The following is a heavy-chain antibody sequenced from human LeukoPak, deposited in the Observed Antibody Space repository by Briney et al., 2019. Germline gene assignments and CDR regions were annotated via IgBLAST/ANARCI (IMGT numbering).Heavy chain of an antibody. CDR1: GGSISSYY. Sequence: SETLSLTCTVSGGSISSYYWSWIRQPAGKGLEWIGRIYTSGSTNYNPALKSRVTMSVDTSTNQFSLKLSSVTAADTAVYYCARCPYYYGMDVWGQGTTFTASS. J-gene: IGHJ6*02. CDR3: ARCPYYYGMDV. CDR2: IYTSGST. V-gene: IGHV4-4*07.